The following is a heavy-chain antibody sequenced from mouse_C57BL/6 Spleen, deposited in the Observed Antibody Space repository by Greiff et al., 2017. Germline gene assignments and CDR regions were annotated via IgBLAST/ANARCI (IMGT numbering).Heavy chain of an antibody. D-gene: IGHD2-5*01. CDR1: GYAFTNYL. CDR3: ASGREYSTNYCDY. J-gene: IGHJ2*01. V-gene: IGHV1-54*01. Sequence: QVQLKESGAELVRPGTSVKVSCKASGYAFTNYLIEWVQQRPGQGLEWLGVINPGSGGTNYNEKFKGKATLTADKSSSTAYMQLSSLTSEDSAVYFCASGREYSTNYCDYWGQGTTLTVSS. CDR2: INPGSGGT.